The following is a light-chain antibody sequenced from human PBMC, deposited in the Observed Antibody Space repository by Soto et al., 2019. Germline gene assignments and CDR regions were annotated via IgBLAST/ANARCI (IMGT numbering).Light chain of an antibody. CDR1: QSVLYSSNNKNY. CDR3: HQYYSSPIT. CDR2: WAS. Sequence: DIVMTQSPDSLAVSLGERATINCKSSQSVLYSSNNKNYLAWYQQKPGQPPKLLIYWASTRESGVPDRFSGSGSGTDFTLTISSLQAEDVAVYYCHQYYSSPITVGQGTRLEIK. J-gene: IGKJ5*01. V-gene: IGKV4-1*01.